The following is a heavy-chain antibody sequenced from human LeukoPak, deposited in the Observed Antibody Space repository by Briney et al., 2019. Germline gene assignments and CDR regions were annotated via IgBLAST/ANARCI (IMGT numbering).Heavy chain of an antibody. Sequence: PGRSLRLSCAASGFSFSSYGMHWVRQAPGKGLEWVAVIWYDGSNKYYADSVKGRFTISRDNSKNTLYLQMNSLRAEDTAVYYCARDRGLWFGELHYWGQGTLVTVSS. CDR2: IWYDGSNK. CDR3: ARDRGLWFGELHY. J-gene: IGHJ4*02. CDR1: GFSFSSYG. V-gene: IGHV3-33*01. D-gene: IGHD3-10*01.